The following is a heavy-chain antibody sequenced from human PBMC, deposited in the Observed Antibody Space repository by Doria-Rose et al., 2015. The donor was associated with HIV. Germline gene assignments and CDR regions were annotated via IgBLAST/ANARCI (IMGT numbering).Heavy chain of an antibody. Sequence: QVQLVQSGPVLVKPTETLTLTCTVSGVSLSSPGMGVSWIRQPPGKALEWLANILSDDERSYNPSLKSILTISRDTSKSQVVLTMTDMDPVDTATYYCARIKSSRWYHKYYFDFWGQGTLVIVSA. V-gene: IGHV2-26*01. D-gene: IGHD6-13*01. CDR1: GVSLSSPGMG. J-gene: IGHJ4*02. CDR3: ARIKSSRWYHKYYFDF. CDR2: ILSDDER.